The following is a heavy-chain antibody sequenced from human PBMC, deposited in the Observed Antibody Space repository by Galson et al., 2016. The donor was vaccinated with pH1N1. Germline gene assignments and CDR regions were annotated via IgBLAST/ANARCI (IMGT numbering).Heavy chain of an antibody. CDR3: AGHINFGDHRGSAFDF. J-gene: IGHJ3*01. Sequence: QSGAEVKKPGESLKISRKASGYSFTSQWIAWVRQVPGKGLEWVGVVNPGDSTIRYSPSSQGQVTISSDKSISTAYLQWISLMASDTATYSCAGHINFGDHRGSAFDFWGQGTVVTVSS. V-gene: IGHV5-51*03. CDR2: VNPGDSTI. D-gene: IGHD4-17*01. CDR1: GYSFTSQW.